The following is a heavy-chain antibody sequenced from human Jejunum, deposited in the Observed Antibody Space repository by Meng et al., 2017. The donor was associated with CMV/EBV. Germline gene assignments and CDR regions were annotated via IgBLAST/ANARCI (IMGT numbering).Heavy chain of an antibody. V-gene: IGHV1-3*01. D-gene: IGHD2-2*01. CDR2: VNAGNGNT. J-gene: IGHJ4*02. Sequence: GYSFSNDLLFWVRQAPGQGLEWMGWVNAGNGNTKYSQKFQDRVTITRDTSATTAYLALSSLRSEDTAVYYCARERTGDSSSYPPFAYWGQGTLVTVSS. CDR3: ARERTGDSSSYPPFAY. CDR1: GYSFSNDL.